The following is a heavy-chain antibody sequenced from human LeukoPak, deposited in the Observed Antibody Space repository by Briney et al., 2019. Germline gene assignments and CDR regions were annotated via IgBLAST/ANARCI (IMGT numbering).Heavy chain of an antibody. J-gene: IGHJ4*02. Sequence: ASVKVSCKASGYTFTSYGISWVRQAPGQGLEWMGWISAYNGNTNYAQKLQGRVTMTTDTSTSTAYMERRSLRSDDTAVYYCARPRGGWFGEGNYFDYWGQGTLVTVSS. CDR1: GYTFTSYG. CDR3: ARPRGGWFGEGNYFDY. D-gene: IGHD3-10*01. V-gene: IGHV1-18*01. CDR2: ISAYNGNT.